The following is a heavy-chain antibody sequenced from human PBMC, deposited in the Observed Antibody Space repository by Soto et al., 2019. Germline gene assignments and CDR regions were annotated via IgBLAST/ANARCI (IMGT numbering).Heavy chain of an antibody. V-gene: IGHV3-30*18. J-gene: IGHJ3*02. CDR3: AKDGHNNWNDHAFDI. CDR2: ISYDGSNK. Sequence: GGSLRLSCAASGFTFSSYGMHWVRQAPGKGLEWVAVISYDGSNKYYADSVKGRFTISRDNSKNTLYLQMNSLRAEDTAVYYCAKDGHNNWNDHAFDIWGQGTMVTVSS. D-gene: IGHD1-20*01. CDR1: GFTFSSYG.